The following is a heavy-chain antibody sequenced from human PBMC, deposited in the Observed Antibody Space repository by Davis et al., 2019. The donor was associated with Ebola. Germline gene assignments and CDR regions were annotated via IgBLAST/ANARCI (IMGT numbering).Heavy chain of an antibody. CDR1: GFTFGDYA. V-gene: IGHV3-49*04. CDR3: SPSIVGATHTDY. D-gene: IGHD1-26*01. CDR2: IRSKGFGGTT. J-gene: IGHJ4*02. Sequence: GESLKISCTASGFTFGDYAMSWVRQAPGKGLEWVSFIRSKGFGGTTAYAASVKGRFTISRDDSKNTAYLQMNSLKTEDTAVYYCSPSIVGATHTDYWGQGTLVTVSS.